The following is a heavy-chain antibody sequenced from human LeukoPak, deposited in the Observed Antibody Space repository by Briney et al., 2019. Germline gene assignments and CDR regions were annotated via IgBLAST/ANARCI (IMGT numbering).Heavy chain of an antibody. J-gene: IGHJ3*02. CDR2: IYYSGST. V-gene: IGHV4-39*01. D-gene: IGHD3-22*01. CDR1: GGSISSSSYY. Sequence: PSETLSLTCTVSGGSISSSSYYWGWIRQPPGKGLEWIGSIYYSGSTYYNPSLKSRVTISVDTSKNQFSLKLSSVTAADTAVYYCARRYYYDSSAHRAENAFDIWGQGTMVTVSS. CDR3: ARRYYYDSSAHRAENAFDI.